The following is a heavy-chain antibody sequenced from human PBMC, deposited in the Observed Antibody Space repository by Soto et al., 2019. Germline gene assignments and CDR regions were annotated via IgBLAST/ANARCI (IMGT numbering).Heavy chain of an antibody. CDR3: ARDLRYYDYVWGSYRQPDYYYYGMDV. Sequence: SETLSLTCTVSGGSISSYYWSWIRQPAGKGLEWIGRIYTSGSTNYNPSLKSRVTMSVDTSKNQFSLKLSSVTAADTAVYYCARDLRYYDYVWGSYRQPDYYYYGMDVWGQGTTVT. CDR1: GGSISSYY. D-gene: IGHD3-16*02. J-gene: IGHJ6*02. CDR2: IYTSGST. V-gene: IGHV4-4*07.